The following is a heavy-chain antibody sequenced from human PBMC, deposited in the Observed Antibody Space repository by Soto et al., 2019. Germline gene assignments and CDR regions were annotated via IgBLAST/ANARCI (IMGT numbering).Heavy chain of an antibody. V-gene: IGHV3-11*06. Sequence: PGGSLRLSCAASGFTFCPYYSIWIPQTAGKSLEWVSYIISSSSHTNYADAVRGRFTISRDNAKNSLYLQMNSLRAEDTSVYYCARAPQWLDTPPHDFDYWGRGTLVTVSS. CDR3: ARAPQWLDTPPHDFDY. J-gene: IGHJ4*02. CDR1: GFTFCPYY. D-gene: IGHD6-19*01. CDR2: IISSSSHT.